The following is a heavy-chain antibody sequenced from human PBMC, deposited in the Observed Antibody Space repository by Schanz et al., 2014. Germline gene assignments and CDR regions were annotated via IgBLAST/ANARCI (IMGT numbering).Heavy chain of an antibody. D-gene: IGHD4-4*01. CDR2: INVYNGDT. CDR3: ASALTTWGGMDV. CDR1: GYTFTSYG. Sequence: QVHLVQSGAEVKKPGASVKVSCKASGYTFTSYGITWVRQAPGQGLEWIGWINVYNGDTKFAKTFQDRVTLTTDTSTSTVYMELSSLRSEDTAVYYCASALTTWGGMDVWGQGTTVTVSS. J-gene: IGHJ6*02. V-gene: IGHV1-18*01.